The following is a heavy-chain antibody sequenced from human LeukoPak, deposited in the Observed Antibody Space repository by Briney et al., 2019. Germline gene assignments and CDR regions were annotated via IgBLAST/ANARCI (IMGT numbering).Heavy chain of an antibody. V-gene: IGHV3-33*06. CDR3: PKRGVVIRVILVGFHKEAYYFDS. Sequence: QPGRSLTLSCTPSGFSINSYGMHWVRQPPGKGREWVAVIWYDGSNENYAGSVKGRFTMSRDNSKTTLYLQMNSLRAEETAVYFCPKRGVVIRVILVGFHKEAYYFDSWGQGALVTVSS. D-gene: IGHD3-22*01. CDR1: GFSINSYG. CDR2: IWYDGSNE. J-gene: IGHJ4*02.